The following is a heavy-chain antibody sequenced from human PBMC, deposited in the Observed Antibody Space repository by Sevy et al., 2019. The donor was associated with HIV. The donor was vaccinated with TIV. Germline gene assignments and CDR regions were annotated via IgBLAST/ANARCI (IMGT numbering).Heavy chain of an antibody. CDR1: GFTFSSYE. J-gene: IGHJ4*02. Sequence: GGSLRLSCTASGFTFSSYEMNWVRQAPGKGLEWVSSIINSGSTVYYADSVKGRFTISRDKATNSLFLQMNSLRAEDTAVYYCARGPHYYYDSSAFFEYWGQGTLVTVSS. CDR2: IINSGSTV. D-gene: IGHD3-22*01. CDR3: ARGPHYYYDSSAFFEY. V-gene: IGHV3-48*03.